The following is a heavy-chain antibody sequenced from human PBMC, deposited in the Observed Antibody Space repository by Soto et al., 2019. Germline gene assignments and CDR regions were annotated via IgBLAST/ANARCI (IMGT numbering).Heavy chain of an antibody. CDR1: GGSIISYY. Sequence: QVQLQESGPGLVKPSETLSLTCTVSGGSIISYYWSWIRQPPGKGLEWIGYISYSGSTNYNPSLKSRVTISVDTSKNQFSLKLSSVTAADTAVYYCASSSPHYDFWSGYSFWDAFDIWGQGTMVTVSS. J-gene: IGHJ3*02. CDR3: ASSSPHYDFWSGYSFWDAFDI. V-gene: IGHV4-59*01. CDR2: ISYSGST. D-gene: IGHD3-3*01.